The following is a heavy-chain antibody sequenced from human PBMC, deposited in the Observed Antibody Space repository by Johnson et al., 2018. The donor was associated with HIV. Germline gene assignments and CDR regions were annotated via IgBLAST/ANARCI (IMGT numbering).Heavy chain of an antibody. D-gene: IGHD3-22*01. Sequence: QVQLVESGGGLVKPERYLRLSCAASEFSFSTYAMRWVRQAPGKGLEGVAVISDDGTNTDYADAVKGRFTISRDNSKNTLYLQMNSLRAGDTAVYYCVRDGNYYDRSGYRVDACDVWGQGTMVTVSS. CDR2: ISDDGTNT. CDR1: EFSFSTYA. CDR3: VRDGNYYDRSGYRVDACDV. V-gene: IGHV3-30-3*01. J-gene: IGHJ3*01.